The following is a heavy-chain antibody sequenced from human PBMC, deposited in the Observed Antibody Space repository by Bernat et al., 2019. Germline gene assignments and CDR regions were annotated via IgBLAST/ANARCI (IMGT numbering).Heavy chain of an antibody. J-gene: IGHJ4*02. V-gene: IGHV3-33*01. CDR3: ASRIAARDIGLVY. CDR2: IWYDGSNK. CDR1: GFTFSSYG. Sequence: LSCAASGFTFSSYGMHWVRQAPGKGLECVAVIWYDGSNKYYADSVKGRFTISRDNSKNTLYLQMNRLRAEDTAVYYCASRIAARDIGLVYWGQGTLV. D-gene: IGHD6-6*01.